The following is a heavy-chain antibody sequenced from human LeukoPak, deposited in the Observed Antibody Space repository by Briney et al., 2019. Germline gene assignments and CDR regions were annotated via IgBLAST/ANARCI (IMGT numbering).Heavy chain of an antibody. V-gene: IGHV3-21*01. D-gene: IGHD3-22*01. CDR2: ISSSGDT. J-gene: IGHJ4*02. Sequence: GGSLRLSCAASGFTFSSYAMSWVRQAPGKGLEWVSAISSSGDTYYADSVKGRFTISRDNAKNSLYLQMSSLRAEDTAVYYCARDLPPYYYDSSGYDYWGQGTLVTVSS. CDR1: GFTFSSYA. CDR3: ARDLPPYYYDSSGYDY.